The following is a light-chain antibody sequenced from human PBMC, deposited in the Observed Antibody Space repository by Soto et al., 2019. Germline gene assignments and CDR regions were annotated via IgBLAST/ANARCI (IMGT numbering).Light chain of an antibody. CDR3: SSYVGNNNLL. Sequence: QSALAQPPSASGSPGQSVTITCTGADSDVGTYDFVSWYQHQPGKAPKFLIYEVSKRPFGVPDRFSGSKSGNTASLTVSGLQAEDEADYYCSSYVGNNNLLFGGGTQLTVL. CDR1: DSDVGTYDF. V-gene: IGLV2-8*01. J-gene: IGLJ3*02. CDR2: EVS.